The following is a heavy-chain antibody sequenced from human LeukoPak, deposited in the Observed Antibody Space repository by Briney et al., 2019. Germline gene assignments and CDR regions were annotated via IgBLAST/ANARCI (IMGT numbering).Heavy chain of an antibody. V-gene: IGHV6-1*01. Sequence: SQTLSPTPALSRVSASIKSAAGNSIRHPPARGIGWLGRTCYRSQWYNAHAGFVKTRITINPDTSTNQFSLQLNSVTPEDTAVYYCARGIAAAGTIYYYGMDVWGKGTTVTVSS. D-gene: IGHD6-13*01. CDR1: RVSASIKSAA. J-gene: IGHJ6*04. CDR3: ARGIAAAGTIYYYGMDV. CDR2: TCYRSQWYN.